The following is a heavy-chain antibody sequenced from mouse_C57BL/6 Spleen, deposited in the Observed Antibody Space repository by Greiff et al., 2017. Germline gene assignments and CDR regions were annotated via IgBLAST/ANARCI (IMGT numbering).Heavy chain of an antibody. CDR3: ARGLLRYQYYFDY. V-gene: IGHV1-39*01. CDR2: INPNYGTT. CDR1: GYSFTDYN. D-gene: IGHD1-1*01. Sequence: VQLQQSGPELVKPGASVKISCKASGYSFTDYNMNWVKQSNGKSLEWIGVINPNYGTTSYNQKFKGKATLTVEQSSSTASMQLNSLTSEDSAVYDCARGLLRYQYYFDYWGQGTTLTVSA. J-gene: IGHJ2*01.